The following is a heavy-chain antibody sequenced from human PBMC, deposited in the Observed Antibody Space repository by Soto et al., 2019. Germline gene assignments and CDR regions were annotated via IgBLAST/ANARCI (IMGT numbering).Heavy chain of an antibody. Sequence: QVQLQQWGAGLLKPSETLSLTCAVYGGSFSGYYWSWIRQPPGKGLEWIGEINHSGSTNYNPSLTSRVTISVDTSKNQFSLKLSSVTAADTAVYYCARGLGYSYGYYYYGMDVWGQGTTVTVSS. D-gene: IGHD5-18*01. J-gene: IGHJ6*02. V-gene: IGHV4-34*01. CDR1: GGSFSGYY. CDR2: INHSGST. CDR3: ARGLGYSYGYYYYGMDV.